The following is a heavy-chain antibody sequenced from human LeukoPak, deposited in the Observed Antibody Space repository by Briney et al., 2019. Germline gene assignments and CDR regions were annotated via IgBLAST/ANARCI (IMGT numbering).Heavy chain of an antibody. CDR3: AKLWVMITFGGVIDIEAPGSSGDY. CDR1: GFSFSSYG. CDR2: IWYDGSRK. J-gene: IGHJ4*02. D-gene: IGHD3-16*02. Sequence: PGGSLRLSCAASGFSFSSYGMHWVRQAPGKGLEWVALIWYDGSRKYYADSVKGRFTISRDNSKNTLYLQMNSLRAEDTAVYYCAKLWVMITFGGVIDIEAPGSSGDYWGQGTLVTVSS. V-gene: IGHV3-33*06.